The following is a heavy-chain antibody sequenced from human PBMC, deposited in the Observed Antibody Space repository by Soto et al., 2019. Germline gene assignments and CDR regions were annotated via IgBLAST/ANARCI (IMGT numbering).Heavy chain of an antibody. CDR1: GGSISSGW. J-gene: IGHJ5*02. D-gene: IGHD1-1*01. V-gene: IGHV4-4*02. CDR2: ILYSGTT. CDR3: SSRSTDAPT. Sequence: QVQLQESGPGLVKPSGTLSLTCAVSGGSISSGWWTWVRQPPGKGLEWIGEILYSGTTKYNSSLNTRVPITIDNSKKQFSPILSSATAADTAVYYCSSRSTDAPTWGQGTLVTVSS.